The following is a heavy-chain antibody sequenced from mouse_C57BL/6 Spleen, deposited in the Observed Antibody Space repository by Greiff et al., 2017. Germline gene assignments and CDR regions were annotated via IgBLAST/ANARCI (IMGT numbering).Heavy chain of an antibody. CDR1: GYTFTTYP. Sequence: VQLQQSGAELVKPGASVKMSCKASGYTFTTYPLEWMKQNHGKSLEWIGNFHPYNDDTKYNEKFKGKATLTVEKSSSTVYLELSRLTSDDSAVYYCARTYYGSRGDWYFDVWGTGTTVTVSS. CDR3: ARTYYGSRGDWYFDV. V-gene: IGHV1-47*01. CDR2: FHPYNDDT. D-gene: IGHD1-1*01. J-gene: IGHJ1*03.